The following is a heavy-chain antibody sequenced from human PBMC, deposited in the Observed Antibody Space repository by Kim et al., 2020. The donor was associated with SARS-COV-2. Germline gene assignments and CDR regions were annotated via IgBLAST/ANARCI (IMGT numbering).Heavy chain of an antibody. CDR3: VKGGITMIVVAYYYYGMDV. CDR2: IIPIFGTA. CDR1: GGTFSSYA. D-gene: IGHD3-22*01. Sequence: SVKVSCKASGGTFSSYAISWVRQAPGQGLEWMGGIIPIFGTANYAQKFQGRVTITADESTSTAYMELSSLRSEDTAVYYCVKGGITMIVVAYYYYGMDVLGQGTTVTVSS. V-gene: IGHV1-69*13. J-gene: IGHJ6*02.